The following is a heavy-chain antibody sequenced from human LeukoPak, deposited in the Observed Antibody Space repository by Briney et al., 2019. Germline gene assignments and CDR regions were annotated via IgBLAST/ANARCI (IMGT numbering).Heavy chain of an antibody. Sequence: PSETLSLTCAVYGGSFSGYYWSWIRQPPGKGLEWIGEINHSGSTNYNPSLKSRVTISVDTTKNQFSLKLSSVTAVDTAVYYCARGSVVFDYWGQGTLVTVSS. V-gene: IGHV4-34*01. CDR2: INHSGST. CDR1: GGSFSGYY. CDR3: ARGSVVFDY. J-gene: IGHJ4*02. D-gene: IGHD2-15*01.